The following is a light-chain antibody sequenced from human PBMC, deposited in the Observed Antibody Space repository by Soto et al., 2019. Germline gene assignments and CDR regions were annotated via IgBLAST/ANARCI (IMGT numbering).Light chain of an antibody. Sequence: DIQMTQSPSALSASVGDRVTITCRASQSISSWLAWYQQKPGKAPKLLIYRASSLESGVPSRFSGSESGTEFTLPISSLQPDDFATYYCQHSHSYPVTFGQGTQVEIK. CDR1: QSISSW. CDR2: RAS. V-gene: IGKV1-5*03. CDR3: QHSHSYPVT. J-gene: IGKJ1*01.